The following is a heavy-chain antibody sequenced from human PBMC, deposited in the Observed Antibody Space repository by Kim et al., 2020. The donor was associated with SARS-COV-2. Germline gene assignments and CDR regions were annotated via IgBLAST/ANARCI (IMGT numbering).Heavy chain of an antibody. D-gene: IGHD3-16*01. J-gene: IGHJ4*02. CDR3: ARVRPGGSPIGPFDY. V-gene: IGHV1-2*07. Sequence: HKFQGRVPMTRDTSSSTAYMELRRLRSDDTAVYYCARVRPGGSPIGPFDYWGQGTLVTVSS.